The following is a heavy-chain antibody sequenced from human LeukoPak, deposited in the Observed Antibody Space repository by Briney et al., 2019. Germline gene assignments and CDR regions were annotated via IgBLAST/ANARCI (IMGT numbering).Heavy chain of an antibody. V-gene: IGHV1-69*05. CDR1: GGTFSSYA. Sequence: GASVKVSCKASGGTFSSYAISWVRQAPGQGLEWMGRIIPIFGTANYAQKFQGRVTITTDESTSTAYMELSSLRFEDTAVYYCARLGYYDSSGFHNWFDPWGQGTLVTVSS. CDR2: IIPIFGTA. CDR3: ARLGYYDSSGFHNWFDP. J-gene: IGHJ5*02. D-gene: IGHD3-22*01.